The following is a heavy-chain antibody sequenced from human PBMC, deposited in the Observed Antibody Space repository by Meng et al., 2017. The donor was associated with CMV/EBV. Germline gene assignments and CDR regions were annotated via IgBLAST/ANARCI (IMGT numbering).Heavy chain of an antibody. J-gene: IGHJ6*02. CDR1: GFTFSSYS. CDR2: ISSSSSYI. D-gene: IGHD2-2*03. CDR3: ARDKQGVDGYCSSTSCLRDYYGMDV. Sequence: GESLKISCAASGFTFSSYSMNWVRQAPGKGLEWVSSISSSSSYIYYADSVKGRFTISRDNAKNSLYLQMNSPRAEDTAVYYCARDKQGVDGYCSSTSCLRDYYGMDVWGQGTTVTVSS. V-gene: IGHV3-21*01.